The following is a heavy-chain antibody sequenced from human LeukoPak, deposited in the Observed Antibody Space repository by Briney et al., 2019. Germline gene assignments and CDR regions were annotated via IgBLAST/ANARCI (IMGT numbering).Heavy chain of an antibody. D-gene: IGHD3-10*01. CDR3: AKGDYGSGTFDY. V-gene: IGHV3-23*01. CDR1: GFTFSSYA. CDR2: ISGPGTST. J-gene: IGHJ4*02. Sequence: GGSLRLSCAASGFTFSSYAMSWVRQAPGKGLEWVSAISGPGTSTYYADSVKGRFTISRDNSKNTLYLQMNSLRAEDTAVYYCAKGDYGSGTFDYWGQGTLVTVSS.